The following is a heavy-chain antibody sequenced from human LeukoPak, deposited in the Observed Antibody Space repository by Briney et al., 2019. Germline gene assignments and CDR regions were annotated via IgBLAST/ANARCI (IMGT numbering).Heavy chain of an antibody. CDR1: GFTFGKYW. J-gene: IGHJ4*02. Sequence: GGSLRLSCVASGFTFGKYWMSWVRQAPGKGLEWASAISGSGGSTYYADSVKGRFTISRDNSKNTLYLQMNSLRAEDTAVYYCAKGDYDFWSGYYVLGAADYWGQGTLVTVSS. D-gene: IGHD3-3*01. V-gene: IGHV3-23*01. CDR2: ISGSGGST. CDR3: AKGDYDFWSGYYVLGAADY.